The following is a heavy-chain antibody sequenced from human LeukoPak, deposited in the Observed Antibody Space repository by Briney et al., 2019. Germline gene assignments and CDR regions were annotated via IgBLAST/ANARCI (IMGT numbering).Heavy chain of an antibody. CDR1: GYSFTSYW. Sequence: GESLRISCKGSGYSFTSYWISWVRQMPGKGLEWMGRTDPSNSYTNYSPSFQGHVTISADKSISTAYLQWSSLKASDTAMYYCASLYSSSWYRAFDIWGQGTMVTVSS. D-gene: IGHD6-13*01. J-gene: IGHJ3*02. CDR2: TDPSNSYT. V-gene: IGHV5-10-1*01. CDR3: ASLYSSSWYRAFDI.